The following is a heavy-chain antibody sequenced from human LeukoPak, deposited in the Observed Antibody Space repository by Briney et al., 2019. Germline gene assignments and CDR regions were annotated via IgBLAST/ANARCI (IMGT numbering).Heavy chain of an antibody. Sequence: PGGSLRLSCAASGLTFSSYAMSWVRQAPGKGLEWVSGISGSGGGTYYADSVKGRFTISRDNSKNTLYLQMNSLRAEDTAVYYWARIGRDYGDYFDNWGQGTLVTVSS. V-gene: IGHV3-23*01. D-gene: IGHD4-17*01. CDR1: GLTFSSYA. J-gene: IGHJ4*02. CDR2: ISGSGGGT. CDR3: ARIGRDYGDYFDN.